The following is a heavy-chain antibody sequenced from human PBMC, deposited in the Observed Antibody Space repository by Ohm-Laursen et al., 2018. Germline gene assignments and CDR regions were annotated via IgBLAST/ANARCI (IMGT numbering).Heavy chain of an antibody. CDR2: VYERGGT. J-gene: IGHJ4*02. V-gene: IGHV4-59*08. CDR1: GDSMSYYY. D-gene: IGHD3-10*01. CDR3: ARHRVKLNREVIIMTHYFDH. Sequence: SETLSLTCSVSGDSMSYYYWSWIRLSPGKGLEWIGYVYERGGTQYNPFLESRATISVDTSKTQVSLNLRFVTAADTAVYYCARHRVKLNREVIIMTHYFDHWGQGTLVTVSS.